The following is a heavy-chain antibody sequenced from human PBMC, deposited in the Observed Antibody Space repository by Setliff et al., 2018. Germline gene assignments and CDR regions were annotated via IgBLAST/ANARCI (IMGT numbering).Heavy chain of an antibody. Sequence: PSETLSLTCTVSGDSISSGDYFWSWIRQPPGKGLEWIAYIYHSGSAYYNPSLKSRVTMSVDTSKNQFSLKLSSVTAADTAVYYCARKGISALSGAFDMWGQGTMVTVSS. CDR3: ARKGISALSGAFDM. CDR1: GDSISSGDYF. D-gene: IGHD1-26*01. J-gene: IGHJ3*02. CDR2: IYHSGSA. V-gene: IGHV4-30-4*08.